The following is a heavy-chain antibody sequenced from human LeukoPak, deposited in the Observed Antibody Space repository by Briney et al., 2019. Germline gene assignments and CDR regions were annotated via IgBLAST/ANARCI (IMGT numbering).Heavy chain of an antibody. Sequence: GGSLRLSGADSVFTFSSYGMSWVPQAPGKGLEWFSAISGSGGSTYYADSVKGRFTISRDNSKNTLYLQMNSLRAEDTAVYYCAGRPTGYSSGYIHWGQGTLVTVSS. D-gene: IGHD5-18*01. J-gene: IGHJ4*02. CDR3: AGRPTGYSSGYIH. CDR1: VFTFSSYG. CDR2: ISGSGGST. V-gene: IGHV3-23*01.